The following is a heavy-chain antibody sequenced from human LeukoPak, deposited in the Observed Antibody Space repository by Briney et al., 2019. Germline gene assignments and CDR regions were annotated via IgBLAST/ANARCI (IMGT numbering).Heavy chain of an antibody. Sequence: GGSLRLSCAASGFTLSSYWMSWVRQAPGKGLEWVANIKQDGSEKYYVDSVKGRFTISRDNAKNSLYLQMNSLRAEDTAVYYCARVLSGNEWLLRVADYWGQGTLVTVSS. CDR1: GFTLSSYW. CDR3: ARVLSGNEWLLRVADY. D-gene: IGHD3-3*01. CDR2: IKQDGSEK. J-gene: IGHJ4*02. V-gene: IGHV3-7*01.